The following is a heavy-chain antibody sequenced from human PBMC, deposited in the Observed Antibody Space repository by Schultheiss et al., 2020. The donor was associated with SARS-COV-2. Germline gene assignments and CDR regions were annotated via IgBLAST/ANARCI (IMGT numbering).Heavy chain of an antibody. CDR3: ARGPTVGTVADIVVVVADKKDYGMDV. V-gene: IGHV1-18*01. D-gene: IGHD2-15*01. J-gene: IGHJ6*02. Sequence: ASVKVSCKASGYTFTSYGISWVRQAPGQGLEWMGWISAYNGNTNYAQKLQGRVTMTTDTFTSTAYMELRSLRSDDTAVYYCARGPTVGTVADIVVVVADKKDYGMDVWGQGTTVTVSS. CDR1: GYTFTSYG. CDR2: ISAYNGNT.